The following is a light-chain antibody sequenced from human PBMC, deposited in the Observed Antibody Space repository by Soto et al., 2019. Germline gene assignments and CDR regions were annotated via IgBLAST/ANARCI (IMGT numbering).Light chain of an antibody. Sequence: QSALTQPPSASGSLGQSVTIPCTGTSSDVGDYNYVSWYQQQPGKAPKLMIYQVTNRPSGVSNRFSGSRSGNTASLTISGLQAEDEADYYCSSYTDSSNYVFGTGTKLTVL. CDR2: QVT. CDR3: SSYTDSSNYV. V-gene: IGLV2-14*01. CDR1: SSDVGDYNY. J-gene: IGLJ1*01.